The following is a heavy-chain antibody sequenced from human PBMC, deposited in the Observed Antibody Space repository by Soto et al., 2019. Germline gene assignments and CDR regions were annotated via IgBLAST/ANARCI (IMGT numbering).Heavy chain of an antibody. D-gene: IGHD1-26*01. J-gene: IGHJ4*02. Sequence: QVQLVQSGADVKKPGASVKVSCKASGYTFTSYDINWVRQATGQGLEWMGWMNPNSGNTGYAKKYQSRVTLTSNTSITTAYMELSSLRSEDTAVYYWARGVGNTIDYWGQGTLVTVSS. CDR1: GYTFTSYD. CDR2: MNPNSGNT. CDR3: ARGVGNTIDY. V-gene: IGHV1-8*01.